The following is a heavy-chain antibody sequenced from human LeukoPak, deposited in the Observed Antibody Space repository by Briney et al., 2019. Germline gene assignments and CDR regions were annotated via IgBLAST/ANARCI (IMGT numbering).Heavy chain of an antibody. V-gene: IGHV4-59*11. D-gene: IGHD3-10*01. Sequence: SETLSLTCTVSGGSISSHYWSWIRQPPGKGLEWIGYIYYSGSTNYNPSLESRVTISVDTSKNQFSLKLSSVTAADTAVYYCARETMVRGDYYYYMDVWGKGTTVTVSS. J-gene: IGHJ6*03. CDR1: GGSISSHY. CDR2: IYYSGST. CDR3: ARETMVRGDYYYYMDV.